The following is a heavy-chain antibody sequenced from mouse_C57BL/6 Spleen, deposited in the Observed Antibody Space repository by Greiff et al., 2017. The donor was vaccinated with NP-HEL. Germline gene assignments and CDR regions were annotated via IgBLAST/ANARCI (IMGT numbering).Heavy chain of an antibody. CDR3: ARFTTVVEGWFAY. D-gene: IGHD1-1*01. CDR1: GYTFTSYG. J-gene: IGHJ3*01. CDR2: IYPRSGNT. Sequence: VQLQQSGAELARPGASVKLSCKASGYTFTSYGISWVKQRTGQGLEWIGEIYPRSGNTYYNEKFKGKATLTADKSSSTAYMELRSLTSEDSAVYFCARFTTVVEGWFAYWGQGTLVTVSA. V-gene: IGHV1-81*01.